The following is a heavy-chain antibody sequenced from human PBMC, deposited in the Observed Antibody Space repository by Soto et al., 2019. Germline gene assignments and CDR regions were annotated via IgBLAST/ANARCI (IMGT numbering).Heavy chain of an antibody. Sequence: PGKGLEWIGSIYYSGSTYYHPSLKSRVTISVDTSKNQFSLKLSSVTAADTAVYYCSRRDDSSRYLLDVSGKGTSVTGSA. CDR2: IYYSGST. J-gene: IGHJ6*04. V-gene: IGHV4-39*01. CDR3: SRRDDSSRYLLDV. D-gene: IGHD3-3*01.